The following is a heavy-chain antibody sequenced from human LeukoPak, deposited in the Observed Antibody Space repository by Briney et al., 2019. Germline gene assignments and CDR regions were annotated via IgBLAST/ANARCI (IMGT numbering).Heavy chain of an antibody. CDR3: TRGAGWLIDY. D-gene: IGHD3-16*01. CDR2: FHNSGTS. Sequence: SETLSLTCTVSDDSISDYYRGWIRQRPGKGLEWIGYFHNSGTSTYNPSLKSRVTISADTSKNQFSLKLNSLTTADTAVYYCTRGAGWLIDYWGQGILVTVSS. CDR1: DDSISDYY. J-gene: IGHJ4*02. V-gene: IGHV4-59*01.